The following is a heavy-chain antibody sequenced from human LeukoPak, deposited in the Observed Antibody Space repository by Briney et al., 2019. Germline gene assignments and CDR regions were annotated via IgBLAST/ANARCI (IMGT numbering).Heavy chain of an antibody. V-gene: IGHV3-23*01. J-gene: IGHJ5*02. D-gene: IGHD6-13*01. Sequence: GGSLRLSCAASGFTFSSYWMNWVRQAPGKGLEWVSAISGSGGSTYYADSVKGRFTISRDNSKNTLYLQMNSLRAEDTAVYYCAKDPTGSSWYYGDWFDPWGQGTLVTVSS. CDR2: ISGSGGST. CDR3: AKDPTGSSWYYGDWFDP. CDR1: GFTFSSYW.